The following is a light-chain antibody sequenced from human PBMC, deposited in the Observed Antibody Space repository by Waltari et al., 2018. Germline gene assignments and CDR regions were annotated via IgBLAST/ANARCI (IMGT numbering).Light chain of an antibody. J-gene: IGKJ1*01. CDR1: QSVSIY. V-gene: IGKV3-20*01. CDR2: HTS. Sequence: IVLTQSPGTLSLSPGERATLSCRASQSVSIYLAWYQQKPGQAPRLLIYHTSTRATGIPDRFSGGGSGTDFSLTISGLEPEDFAVYYCQHYKNLPVSFDQGP. CDR3: QHYKNLPVS.